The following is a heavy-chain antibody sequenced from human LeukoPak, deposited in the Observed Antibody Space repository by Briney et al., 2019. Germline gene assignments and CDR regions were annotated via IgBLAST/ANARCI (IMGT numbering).Heavy chain of an antibody. V-gene: IGHV1-3*01. D-gene: IGHD3-3*01. CDR2: INAGNDNT. Sequence: ASVKVSCKASGYTFTSYAMHWVRQAPGQRLEWMGWINAGNDNTKYSQKFQGRVTITRDTSASTAYMELSSLRSEDTAVYYCAKDRGGRIYYDFWSGYGGLLSYWGQGTLVTVSS. CDR1: GYTFTSYA. CDR3: AKDRGGRIYYDFWSGYGGLLSY. J-gene: IGHJ4*02.